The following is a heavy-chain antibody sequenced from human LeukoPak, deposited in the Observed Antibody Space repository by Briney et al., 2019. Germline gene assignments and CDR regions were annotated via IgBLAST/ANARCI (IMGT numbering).Heavy chain of an antibody. V-gene: IGHV1-69*13. CDR1: GGTFSNYA. CDR2: IIPMSGTA. CDR3: TRDPRRLDY. J-gene: IGHJ4*02. Sequence: ASVKVSCKASGGTFSNYAISWVRQAPGQGLEWMGGIIPMSGTANYAQKFQGRVTITADESTSTAYMELSSLRSEDTAVYYCTRDPRRLDYWGQGTLVTVSS.